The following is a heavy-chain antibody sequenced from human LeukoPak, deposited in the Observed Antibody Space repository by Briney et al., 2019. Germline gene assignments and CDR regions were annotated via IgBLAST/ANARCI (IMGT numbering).Heavy chain of an antibody. CDR1: GFTFSSYG. J-gene: IGHJ1*01. Sequence: LPGRSLRLSCAASGFTFSSYGMHWVRQAPGKGLEWVAVISYDGSNKYYADSVKGRFTISRDNSKNTLYLQMNSLRAEDTAVYYCAKDSTVTTVYFQHWGQGTLVTVSS. CDR2: ISYDGSNK. CDR3: AKDSTVTTVYFQH. V-gene: IGHV3-30*18. D-gene: IGHD4-17*01.